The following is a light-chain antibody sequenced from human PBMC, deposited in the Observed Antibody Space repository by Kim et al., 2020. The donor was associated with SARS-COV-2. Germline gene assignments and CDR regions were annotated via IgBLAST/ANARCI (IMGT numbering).Light chain of an antibody. CDR1: SSDVGGSNY. Sequence: QSVVTQPPSASGSPGQSVTISCTGTSSDVGGSNYVSWYRQHPGKAPKLMIYEVTKRPSGVPDRFSGSRSGNTASLTVSGLQAEDEADYYCSSYAGSRGVFGGGTQLTVL. V-gene: IGLV2-8*01. J-gene: IGLJ2*01. CDR2: EVT. CDR3: SSYAGSRGV.